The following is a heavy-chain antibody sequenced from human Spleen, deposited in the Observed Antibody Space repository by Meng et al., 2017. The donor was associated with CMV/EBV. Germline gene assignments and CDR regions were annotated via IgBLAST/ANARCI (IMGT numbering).Heavy chain of an antibody. CDR1: GGSISSSSYY. V-gene: IGHV4-39*07. D-gene: IGHD1-26*01. J-gene: IGHJ4*02. Sequence: SETLSLTCTVSGGSISSSSYYWGWIRQPPGKGLEWIGSIYYSGSTYYNPSLKSRVTISVDTSKNQFSLKLSSVTAADTAVYYGAEGVGASPIGYWGQGTLVTVSS. CDR3: AEGVGASPIGY. CDR2: IYYSGST.